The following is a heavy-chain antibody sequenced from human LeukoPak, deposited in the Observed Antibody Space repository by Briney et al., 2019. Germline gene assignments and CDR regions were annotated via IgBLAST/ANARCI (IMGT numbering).Heavy chain of an antibody. CDR1: GFTFSGSA. D-gene: IGHD3-9*01. Sequence: PGGSLRLSCAASGFTFSGSAMHWVRQASGKGLEWVGRIRSKANSYATAYAASVKGRFTISRDDSKNTAYLQMNSLKTEDTAVYYCVQRYDILTGYYTGNEAFDYWGQGTLVTVSS. V-gene: IGHV3-73*01. J-gene: IGHJ4*02. CDR2: IRSKANSYAT. CDR3: VQRYDILTGYYTGNEAFDY.